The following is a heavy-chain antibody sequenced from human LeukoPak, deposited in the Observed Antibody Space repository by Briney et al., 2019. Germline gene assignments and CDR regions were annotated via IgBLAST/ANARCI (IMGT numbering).Heavy chain of an antibody. J-gene: IGHJ4*02. CDR1: GGSISFYY. Sequence: PLETLSLTCTVSGGSISFYYWSWIRQPPGKGLEWIGYIYNNGSANYIPSLKSRVTISVDTSKNQFSLKLISVTAADTAVYYCARLYRKTYKWNDQPDYWGQGTLVTDSS. CDR2: IYNNGSA. V-gene: IGHV4-59*12. CDR3: ARLYRKTYKWNDQPDY. D-gene: IGHD1-20*01.